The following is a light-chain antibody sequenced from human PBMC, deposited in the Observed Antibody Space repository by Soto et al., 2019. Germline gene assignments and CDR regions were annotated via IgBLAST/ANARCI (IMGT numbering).Light chain of an antibody. J-gene: IGLJ2*01. V-gene: IGLV1-44*01. CDR1: SSNIGSNT. CDR3: AAWDDSLAVV. CDR2: SNN. Sequence: QSVLTQPPSASGTPGQRVTISCSGSSSNIGSNTVNWYQQLPGTAPKLLIYSNNQGPSGVPDRFSGSKSGTSASLAISGLQSEDEADYYCAAWDDSLAVVFGGGTKLTVL.